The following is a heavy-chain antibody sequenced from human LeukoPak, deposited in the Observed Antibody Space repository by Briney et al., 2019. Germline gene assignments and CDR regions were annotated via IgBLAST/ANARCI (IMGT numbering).Heavy chain of an antibody. CDR1: GYTFTSYA. CDR3: ARGEATYYYDSSGYYYVGTVYFQH. CDR2: INAGNGNT. D-gene: IGHD3-22*01. V-gene: IGHV1-3*01. J-gene: IGHJ1*01. Sequence: GASVKVSCKASGYTFTSYAMHWVRQAPGQRLEWMGWINAGNGNTKYSQKFQGRVTNTRDTSASTAYMELSSLRSEDTAVYYCARGEATYYYDSSGYYYVGTVYFQHWGQGTLVTVSS.